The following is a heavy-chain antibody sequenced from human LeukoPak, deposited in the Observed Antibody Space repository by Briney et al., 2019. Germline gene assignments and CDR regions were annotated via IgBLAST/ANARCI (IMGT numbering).Heavy chain of an antibody. CDR2: ISGSGDIT. D-gene: IGHD4/OR15-4a*01. J-gene: IGHJ4*02. CDR1: GFTFSSYA. CDR3: AKRAGYYFDY. V-gene: IGHV3-23*01. Sequence: PGGSLRLSCAASGFTFSSYAMSWVRQAPGKGLEWVSVISGSGDITYYADSVKGRFTISRDNSKNTLYLQMNSLRAEDTAVYYCAKRAGYYFDYWGQGTLVTVPS.